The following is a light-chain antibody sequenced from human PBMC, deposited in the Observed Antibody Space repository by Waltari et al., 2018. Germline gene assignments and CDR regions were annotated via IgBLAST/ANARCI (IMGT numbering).Light chain of an antibody. V-gene: IGKV3-20*01. CDR1: QSISRY. Sequence: IVLTQSPGTLSLSPGESATPSCRASQSISRYLAWYQQKPGQAPRLLIYAASSRATGIPDRFSGSGSGTDFSLTISRLEPEDFAVYYCQNHERLPAMFGQGTKVEIK. J-gene: IGKJ1*01. CDR2: AAS. CDR3: QNHERLPAM.